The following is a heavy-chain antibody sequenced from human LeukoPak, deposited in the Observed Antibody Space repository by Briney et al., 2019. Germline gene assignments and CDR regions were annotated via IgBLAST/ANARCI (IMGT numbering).Heavy chain of an antibody. CDR2: ISSSESHM. V-gene: IGHV3-21*01. D-gene: IGHD3-16*02. CDR3: ARLTFGGVIGFDY. CDR1: GFTFSSYS. J-gene: IGHJ4*02. Sequence: PGGSLRLSCAASGFTFSSYSMNWVRQAPGKGLEWVSSISSSESHMYYADSVKGRFTISRDNAKNSLYLQMNSLRAEDTAVYYCARLTFGGVIGFDYWGQGTLVTVSS.